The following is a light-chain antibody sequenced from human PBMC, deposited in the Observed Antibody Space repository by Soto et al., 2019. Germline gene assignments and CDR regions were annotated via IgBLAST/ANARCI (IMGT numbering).Light chain of an antibody. V-gene: IGKV1-9*01. CDR1: QGISSY. Sequence: DIQLTQSPSFLSASVGDRVTITCRASQGISSYLAWYQQKPGKAPKLLIYAASTLQSGVPLRFSGSGSGTEFTLTISSLQPDDFATYYCQQYNLYPETFGQGTKV. J-gene: IGKJ1*01. CDR2: AAS. CDR3: QQYNLYPET.